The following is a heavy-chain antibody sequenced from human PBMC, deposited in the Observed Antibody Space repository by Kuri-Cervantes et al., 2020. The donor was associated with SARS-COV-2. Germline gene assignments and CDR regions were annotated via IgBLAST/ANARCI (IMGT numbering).Heavy chain of an antibody. J-gene: IGHJ6*03. D-gene: IGHD2-2*03. CDR2: INHSGST. CDR3: ARGSGYCSSTSCYVVYYYYYMDV. CDR1: GGSISSYY. V-gene: IGHV4-34*01. Sequence: GSLRLSCTVSGGSISSYYWSWIRQPPGKGLEWIGEINHSGSTNYNPSLKSRVTISVDTSKNQFSLKLSSVTAADTAVYYCARGSGYCSSTSCYVVYYYYYMDVWGKGTTVTVSS.